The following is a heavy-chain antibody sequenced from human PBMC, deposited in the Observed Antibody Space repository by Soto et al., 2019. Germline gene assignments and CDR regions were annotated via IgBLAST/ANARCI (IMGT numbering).Heavy chain of an antibody. CDR1: GGSFSCYY. J-gene: IGHJ4*02. CDR3: ARGALIVVVPAAIDYFDY. CDR2: INHSGST. V-gene: IGHV4-34*01. D-gene: IGHD2-2*02. Sequence: PSETLSLTCAVYGGSFSCYYWIWIRQPPGKGLEWIGEINHSGSTNYNPSLKSRVTISVDTSKNQFSLKLSSVTAADTAVYYCARGALIVVVPAAIDYFDYWGQGTLVTVSS.